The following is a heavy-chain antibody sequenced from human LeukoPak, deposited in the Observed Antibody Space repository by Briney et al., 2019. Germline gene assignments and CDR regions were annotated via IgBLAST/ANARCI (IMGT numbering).Heavy chain of an antibody. Sequence: PGGSLRLSCAASGFTFSSYSMNWVRQAPGKGLEWVSSISSSSSYIYYADSVKGRFTISRDNAKNSLYLQMNSLRAEDTAVYYCARGIAVAGSSRRAFDIWGQGQWSPSLQ. D-gene: IGHD6-19*01. CDR1: GFTFSSYS. CDR3: ARGIAVAGSSRRAFDI. J-gene: IGHJ3*02. CDR2: ISSSSSYI. V-gene: IGHV3-21*01.